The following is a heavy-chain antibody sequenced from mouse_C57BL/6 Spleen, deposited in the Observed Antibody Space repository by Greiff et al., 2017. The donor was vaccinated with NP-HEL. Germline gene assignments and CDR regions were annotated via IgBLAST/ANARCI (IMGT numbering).Heavy chain of an antibody. J-gene: IGHJ2*01. CDR1: GYTFTSYW. CDR2: IDPSDSYT. Sequence: VQLQQPGAELVKPGASVKLSCKASGYTFTSYWMQWVKQRPGQGLEWIGEIDPSDSYTNYNQKFKGKATLTVDTSSSTAYMQLSSLTSEDAAVYYCAREGGYDGYYFDYWGQGTTLTVAS. D-gene: IGHD2-2*01. CDR3: AREGGYDGYYFDY. V-gene: IGHV1-50*01.